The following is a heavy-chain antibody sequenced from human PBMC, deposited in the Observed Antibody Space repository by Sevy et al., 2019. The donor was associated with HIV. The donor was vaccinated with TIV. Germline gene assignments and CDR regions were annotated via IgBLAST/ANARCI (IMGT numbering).Heavy chain of an antibody. CDR2: MSPGDSDP. CDR1: AYTFTTHW. D-gene: IGHD6-19*01. J-gene: IGHJ4*02. Sequence: GGSLRLSCKGSAYTFTTHWIGWVRQMTGKGLEWMGIMSPGDSDPRYSPSFQGQVTMSVDKSVSTAYLQWHSLETSDTAIYYCARLDSYSIGWSPRYYFDYWGQGTLVTVSS. CDR3: ARLDSYSIGWSPRYYFDY. V-gene: IGHV5-51*01.